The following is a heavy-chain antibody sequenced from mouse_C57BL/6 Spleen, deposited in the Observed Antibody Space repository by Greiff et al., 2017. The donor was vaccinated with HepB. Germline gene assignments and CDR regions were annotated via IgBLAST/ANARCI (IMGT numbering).Heavy chain of an antibody. J-gene: IGHJ4*01. CDR1: GFTFSDYG. CDR3: AEADSYAMDY. CDR2: ISSGSSTI. V-gene: IGHV5-17*01. Sequence: EVQGVESGGGLVKPGGSLKLSCAASGFTFSDYGMHWVRQAPEKGLEWVAYISSGSSTIYYADTVKGRFTISRDKATNTLFLQMTSLRSEDTAMYYCAEADSYAMDYWGQGTSVTVSS.